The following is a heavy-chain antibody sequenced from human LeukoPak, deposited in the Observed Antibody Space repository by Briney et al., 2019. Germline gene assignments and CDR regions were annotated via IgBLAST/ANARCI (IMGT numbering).Heavy chain of an antibody. J-gene: IGHJ4*02. CDR3: AGDATYCTNGVCYTRFDY. CDR2: MNLDGSEK. Sequence: PGGSLRLSCAASGFTFSSYSMNWVRQAPGKGLEWVARMNLDGSEKYYVDSVKGRFTISRDNAKTSLYLEMNSLRAEDTAVYYCAGDATYCTNGVCYTRFDYWGQGTLVTVSS. CDR1: GFTFSSYS. D-gene: IGHD2-8*01. V-gene: IGHV3-7*01.